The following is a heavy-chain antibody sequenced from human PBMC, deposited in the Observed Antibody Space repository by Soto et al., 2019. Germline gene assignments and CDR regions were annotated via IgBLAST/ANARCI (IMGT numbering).Heavy chain of an antibody. CDR3: TKGGGRCCFDC. D-gene: IGHD2-15*01. CDR1: GFTFSTYA. J-gene: IGHJ4*02. V-gene: IGHV3-23*01. Sequence: EVRLLESGGGLVQPGGSLILSCAASGFTFSTYAMSWVRQAPGKGLEWVSAISGSGSSTYYADSVKGRFTISRDNSMNAQSLQMISLRAEDTAVYYGTKGGGRCCFDCWGRGTLMTVSS. CDR2: ISGSGSST.